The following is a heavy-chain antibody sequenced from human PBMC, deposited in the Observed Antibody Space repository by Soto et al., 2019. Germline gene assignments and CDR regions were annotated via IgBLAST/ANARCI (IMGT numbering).Heavy chain of an antibody. CDR2: INHSGST. CDR3: ARAYYDSSGYYFFYNYGMDV. J-gene: IGHJ6*02. Sequence: TSETLSLTCAVYGGSFSGYYWSWIRQPPGKGLEWIGEINHSGSTNYNPSLKSRVTISVDTSKNQSSLKLSSVTAADTAVYYCARAYYDSSGYYFFYNYGMDVWGQGTTVTVSS. CDR1: GGSFSGYY. D-gene: IGHD3-22*01. V-gene: IGHV4-34*01.